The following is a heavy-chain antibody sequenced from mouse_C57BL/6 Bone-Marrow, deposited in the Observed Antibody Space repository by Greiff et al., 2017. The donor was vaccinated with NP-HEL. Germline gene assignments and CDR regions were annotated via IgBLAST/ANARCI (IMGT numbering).Heavy chain of an antibody. CDR2: INPSNGGT. J-gene: IGHJ3*01. CDR1: GYTFTSYW. D-gene: IGHD1-1*01. Sequence: QVQLQQPGTELVKPGASVKLSCKASGYTFTSYWMHWVKQRPGQGLEWIGNINPSNGGTNYNEKFKSKATLTVDKSSSTAYMQLSSLTSEDTAVYYGARSRYGSGRGPWFAYWGQGTLVTVSA. V-gene: IGHV1-53*01. CDR3: ARSRYGSGRGPWFAY.